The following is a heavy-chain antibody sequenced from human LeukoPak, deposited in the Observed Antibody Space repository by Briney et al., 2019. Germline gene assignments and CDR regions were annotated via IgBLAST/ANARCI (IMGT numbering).Heavy chain of an antibody. Sequence: SETLSLTCTVSGGSISSYYWSWIRQPAGKGLEWIGRIYTSGSTNYNPSLKSRVTMSVDTSKNQFSLKLSSVTAADTAVYYCAREWEMVGATAFDIWGQGTMVTVSS. D-gene: IGHD1-26*01. CDR3: AREWEMVGATAFDI. CDR1: GGSISSYY. V-gene: IGHV4-4*07. CDR2: IYTSGST. J-gene: IGHJ3*02.